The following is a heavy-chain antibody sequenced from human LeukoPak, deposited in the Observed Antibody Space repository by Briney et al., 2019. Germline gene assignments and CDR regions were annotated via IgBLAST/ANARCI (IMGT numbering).Heavy chain of an antibody. Sequence: PSETLSLTCTVSGGSISSSSYYWGWIRQPPGKGLEWIGSIYHSGSTYYNPSLKSRVTISVDTSKNQFSLKLSSVTAADTAVYYCASVEWELAGQGDAFDIWGQGTMVTVSS. CDR3: ASVEWELAGQGDAFDI. D-gene: IGHD1-26*01. CDR1: GGSISSSSYY. J-gene: IGHJ3*02. CDR2: IYHSGST. V-gene: IGHV4-39*07.